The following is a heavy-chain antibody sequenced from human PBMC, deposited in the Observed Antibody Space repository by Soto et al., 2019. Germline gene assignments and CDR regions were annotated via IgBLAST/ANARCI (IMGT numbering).Heavy chain of an antibody. V-gene: IGHV4-59*08. CDR1: GGSISSYY. CDR3: ARLDSRGFFDS. D-gene: IGHD3-22*01. J-gene: IGHJ4*02. CDR2: IYYSGST. Sequence: QVQLQESGPGLVKPSETLSLTCTVSGGSISSYYWSWIRQPPGKGLEWIGYIYYSGSTNYSPSLKSRITISVDTSNTQFSLKLSSVTAADTAVYYCARLDSRGFFDSWGQGTLVTVSS.